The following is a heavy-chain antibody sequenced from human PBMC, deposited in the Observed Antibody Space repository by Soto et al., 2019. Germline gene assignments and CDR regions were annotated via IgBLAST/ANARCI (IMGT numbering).Heavy chain of an antibody. D-gene: IGHD6-25*01. CDR2: ISSSSTYI. Sequence: EVQLVESGGGLVKPGGSLRLSCAASGFTFSSNNMKWFRQAPGKGLEWVSSISSSSTYIYYADSLKGRFTISRDNAKNSLYLQMNSLRAEDTAVYYCARDPAADSPWGQGTLVTVSS. CDR3: ARDPAADSP. J-gene: IGHJ5*02. V-gene: IGHV3-21*01. CDR1: GFTFSSNN.